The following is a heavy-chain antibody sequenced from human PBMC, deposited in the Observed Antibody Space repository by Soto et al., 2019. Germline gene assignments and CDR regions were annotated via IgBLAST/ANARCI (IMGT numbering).Heavy chain of an antibody. D-gene: IGHD3-10*01. J-gene: IGHJ4*02. Sequence: EVQLLESGGGLVQPGGSLRLSCAASGFTFSSYLMSWVLQAPGKGLEWVSTISGSTGSTYYADSVKGRFTISRDNSKNTLYLQMNSLRAGDTAVYYCAKDDGSGTYSPDYWGQGTLVTVSS. CDR3: AKDDGSGTYSPDY. CDR2: ISGSTGST. CDR1: GFTFSSYL. V-gene: IGHV3-23*01.